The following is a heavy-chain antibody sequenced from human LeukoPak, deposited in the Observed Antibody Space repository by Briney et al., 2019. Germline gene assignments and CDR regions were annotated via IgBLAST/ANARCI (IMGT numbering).Heavy chain of an antibody. CDR2: IYYSGIT. CDR1: GGSINSSSYY. V-gene: IGHV4-39*07. D-gene: IGHD3-10*01. Sequence: SETLSLTCSVSGGSINSSSYYWGWIRQPPGKGLEWIGSIYYSGITYYNPSLKSRVTVSVDTSRNQFSLKLNSVTAADTAVYYCARERLWFGELAFPNYWGQGTLVTVSS. CDR3: ARERLWFGELAFPNY. J-gene: IGHJ4*02.